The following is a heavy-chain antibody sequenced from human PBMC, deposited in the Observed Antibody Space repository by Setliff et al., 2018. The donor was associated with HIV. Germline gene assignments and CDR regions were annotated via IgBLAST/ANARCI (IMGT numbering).Heavy chain of an antibody. CDR1: AFTFSSYG. V-gene: IGHV3-30*02. D-gene: IGHD1-26*01. CDR3: ARPTNIDTLYYGSQTLYMYYYGLDV. J-gene: IGHJ6*02. Sequence: GGSLRLSCAASAFTFSSYGMHWVRQAPGKGLEWVAFIRYDGSNKYYADSVKGRFTISRDNAKNSLYLQMNSLRAEDTAVYFCARPTNIDTLYYGSQTLYMYYYGLDVWGQGTTVTVSS. CDR2: IRYDGSNK.